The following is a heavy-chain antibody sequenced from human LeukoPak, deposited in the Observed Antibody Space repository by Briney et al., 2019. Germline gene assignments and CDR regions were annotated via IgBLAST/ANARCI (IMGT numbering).Heavy chain of an antibody. CDR1: GFTFSSYG. J-gene: IGHJ3*02. Sequence: GGSLRLSCAASGFTFSSYGMHWVRQAPGKGLEWVAVIWYDGSNKYYADSVKGRFTISRDNSKNTLYLQMNSLRAEDTAVYYCARDKRRYYGSGSYFDIWGQGTMVTVSS. CDR3: ARDKRRYYGSGSYFDI. D-gene: IGHD3-10*01. V-gene: IGHV3-33*01. CDR2: IWYDGSNK.